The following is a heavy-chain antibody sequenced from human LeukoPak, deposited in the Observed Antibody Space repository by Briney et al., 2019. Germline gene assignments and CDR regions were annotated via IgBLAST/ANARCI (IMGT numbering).Heavy chain of an antibody. Sequence: SETLSLTCTVSGGSMSPYHWGWIRQPPGKGRGWTGYIYYRGSTNYNPSLNSGVTIPVDTPKKQFSLNLSALTAADPPGYSGAGLPYYPYCYGMDVWGQGTTVTVSS. CDR1: GGSMSPYH. J-gene: IGHJ6*02. V-gene: IGHV4-59*12. CDR3: AGLPYYPYCYGMDV. D-gene: IGHD7-27*01. CDR2: IYYRGST.